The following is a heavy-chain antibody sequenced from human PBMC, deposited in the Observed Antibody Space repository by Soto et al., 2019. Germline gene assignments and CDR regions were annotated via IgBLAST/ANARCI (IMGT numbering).Heavy chain of an antibody. CDR2: IYYSGIT. CDR3: ARVRGSGSYRLDY. J-gene: IGHJ4*02. CDR1: GGSISSGGYY. D-gene: IGHD3-10*01. Sequence: PSETLSRTCTVSGGSISSGGYYWIWIRQPPGKGLEWIGYIYYSGITYYNPSLKSRVTISVDTSKNQFSLKLSSVTAADTAVYYCARVRGSGSYRLDYWGQGTLVTVSS. V-gene: IGHV4-30-4*01.